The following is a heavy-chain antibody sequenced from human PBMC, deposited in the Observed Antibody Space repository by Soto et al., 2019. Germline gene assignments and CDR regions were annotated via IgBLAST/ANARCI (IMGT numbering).Heavy chain of an antibody. CDR3: ARRERYYGSPGWFDP. J-gene: IGHJ5*01. Sequence: SETLSLTCSVSGASINNFAYYWGWIRQPPGKGLEWIGTAYYNENTYYDPSLKSRVAISVDTAKNQFSLNLRSVTAADTAIYFCARRERYYGSPGWFDPWGQGTLVTVSS. CDR1: GASINNFAYY. D-gene: IGHD3-10*01. V-gene: IGHV4-39*01. CDR2: AYYNENT.